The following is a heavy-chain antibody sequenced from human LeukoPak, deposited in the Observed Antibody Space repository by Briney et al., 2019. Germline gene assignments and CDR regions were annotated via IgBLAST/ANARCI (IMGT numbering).Heavy chain of an antibody. D-gene: IGHD6-19*01. V-gene: IGHV5-51*01. Sequence: GESLKISCKGSGYSFTTYCIGWVRQMPGKGLEWMGIIFPGDSDTRYSPSFQGQVTISADKSISTAYLQWSSLKASDTAMYYCARPKSIGWYYFDYWGQGTLVTVSS. J-gene: IGHJ4*02. CDR2: IFPGDSDT. CDR1: GYSFTTYC. CDR3: ARPKSIGWYYFDY.